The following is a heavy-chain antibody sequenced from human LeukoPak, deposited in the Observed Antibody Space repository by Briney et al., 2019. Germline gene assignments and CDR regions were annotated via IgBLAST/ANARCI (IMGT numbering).Heavy chain of an antibody. CDR2: IYHTGST. V-gene: IGHV4-59*01. Sequence: SETLSLTCTVSGGSISIYYWSWIRQPPGKGLEWIANIYHTGSTNYNPSLSSRVTVSIDTAKNQFSLKLTSVTAADTSVYYCARRGRNSSGWQDYLWGQGTLVTVSS. D-gene: IGHD6-25*01. CDR1: GGSISIYY. J-gene: IGHJ4*02. CDR3: ARRGRNSSGWQDYL.